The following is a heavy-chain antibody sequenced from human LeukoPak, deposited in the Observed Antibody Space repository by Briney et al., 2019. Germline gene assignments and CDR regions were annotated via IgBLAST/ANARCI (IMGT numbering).Heavy chain of an antibody. CDR2: ISSSSSYI. V-gene: IGHV3-21*01. Sequence: PGGSLRLSCAASGFTFSSYSMNWVRQAPGKGLEWVSSISSSSSYIYYADSVKGRFTISRDNAKNSLYLQMNSLGAEDTAVYYCASIVGATFDYWGQGTLVTVSS. J-gene: IGHJ4*02. CDR1: GFTFSSYS. CDR3: ASIVGATFDY. D-gene: IGHD1-26*01.